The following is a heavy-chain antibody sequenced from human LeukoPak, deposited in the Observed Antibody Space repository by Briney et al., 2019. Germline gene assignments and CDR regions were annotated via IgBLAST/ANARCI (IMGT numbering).Heavy chain of an antibody. V-gene: IGHV4-4*02. CDR1: GGSISSSNW. CDR2: IYHSGST. D-gene: IGHD3-10*01. J-gene: IGHJ3*02. Sequence: SGTLSLTCAVSGGSISSSNWWSWVRQPPGKLLEWIGEIYHSGSTNYNPSLKSRVTISVDKSKNQFSLKLSSVTAADTAVYYCAVGGVYLRGGAEAFDIWGQGTMVTVSS. CDR3: AVGGVYLRGGAEAFDI.